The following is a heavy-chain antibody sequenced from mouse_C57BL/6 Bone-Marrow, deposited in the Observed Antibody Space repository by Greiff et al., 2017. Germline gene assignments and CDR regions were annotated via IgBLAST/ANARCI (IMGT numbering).Heavy chain of an antibody. CDR1: CYTFTDYE. Sequence: QVQLQQSGAELVRPGASVTLSCKASCYTFTDYEMHWVKQTPVHGLEWIGALAPETGGTAYTQKFKGKAILTADKSSSTAYMELRSLTSEDSAVYYCTRCSYGTEAMDYWGQGTSVTVSS. D-gene: IGHD1-1*02. CDR3: TRCSYGTEAMDY. CDR2: LAPETGGT. V-gene: IGHV1-15*01. J-gene: IGHJ4*01.